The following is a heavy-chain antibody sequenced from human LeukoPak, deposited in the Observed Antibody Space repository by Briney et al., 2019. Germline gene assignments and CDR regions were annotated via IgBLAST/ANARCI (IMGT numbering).Heavy chain of an antibody. Sequence: GGSLRLSCATSGFTFSSYAMRWVRQAPGKGLEWVSAISGSGGSTYYADSVKGGFTISRDNSKNTLYLQMNSLRAEDTAVYYCTGYSSSWPYYYYYGMDVWGQGTTVTVSS. D-gene: IGHD6-13*01. CDR2: ISGSGGST. CDR1: GFTFSSYA. CDR3: TGYSSSWPYYYYYGMDV. J-gene: IGHJ6*02. V-gene: IGHV3-23*01.